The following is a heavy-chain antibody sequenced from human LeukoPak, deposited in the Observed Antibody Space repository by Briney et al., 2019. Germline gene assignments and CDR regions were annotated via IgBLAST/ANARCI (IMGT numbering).Heavy chain of an antibody. D-gene: IGHD1-7*01. CDR1: GYTFTEHF. Sequence: ASVKVSCKASGYTFTEHFIHWVRQAPGQRLQYIGWNHPASANTGYAQMLHGRVTLTRDRPASTTDMELSGLRSDDTAVYYCARDLRPANLWGQGTLVTVSS. V-gene: IGHV1-2*02. J-gene: IGHJ4*02. CDR2: NHPASANT. CDR3: ARDLRPANL.